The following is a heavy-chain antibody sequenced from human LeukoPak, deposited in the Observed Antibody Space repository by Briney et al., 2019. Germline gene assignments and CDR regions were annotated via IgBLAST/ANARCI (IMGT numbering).Heavy chain of an antibody. J-gene: IGHJ4*02. CDR1: GGSISTYY. Sequence: SETLSLTCTVSGGSISTYYWSWIRQSPGKGLEWIGYIYHNGDTNYNPSFKSRVTISVDTSKNQFSLRLMSVTAADTAIYYCARHSYTPFDYWGQGSLVTVSS. CDR2: IYHNGDT. D-gene: IGHD2-2*02. V-gene: IGHV4-59*08. CDR3: ARHSYTPFDY.